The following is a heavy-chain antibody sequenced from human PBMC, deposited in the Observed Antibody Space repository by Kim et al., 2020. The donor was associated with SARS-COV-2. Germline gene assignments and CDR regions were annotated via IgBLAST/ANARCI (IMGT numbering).Heavy chain of an antibody. CDR3: ARMVRGVLNY. J-gene: IGHJ4*02. V-gene: IGHV6-1*01. CDR2: SN. D-gene: IGHD3-10*01. Sequence: SNDYAISVKSRITINPDTSKNQFSLQLNSVTPEDTAVYYCARMVRGVLNYWGQGTLVTVSS.